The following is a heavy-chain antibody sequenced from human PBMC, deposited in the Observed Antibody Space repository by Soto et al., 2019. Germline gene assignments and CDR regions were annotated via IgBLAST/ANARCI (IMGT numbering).Heavy chain of an antibody. CDR2: ISGSGGST. J-gene: IGHJ1*01. Sequence: GGSVRLSCAASGFTFSSYAMSWFRQAPGKGLEWVSAISGSGGSTYYADSVKGRFTISRDNSKNTLYLQMNSLRAEDTAVYYCAKGAVGHGPESSHNWGQGTLVTLS. CDR1: GFTFSSYA. V-gene: IGHV3-23*01. CDR3: AKGAVGHGPESSHN. D-gene: IGHD3-10*01.